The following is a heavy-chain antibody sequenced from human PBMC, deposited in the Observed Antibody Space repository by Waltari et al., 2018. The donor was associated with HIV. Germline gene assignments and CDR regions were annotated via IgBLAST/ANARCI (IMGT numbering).Heavy chain of an antibody. CDR3: ARGSSGSYRWFDP. CDR1: AGTFSMNS. CDR2: IIRVFEST. V-gene: IGHV1-69*15. Sequence: QEQLVQSGAKVKKPGSPVQVSCRAPAGTFSMNSICWVRQAPGQGLEWMGNIIRVFESTNYAQKFHGRLTISANESTSTVFMELSSLSFDDTAVYYCARGSSGSYRWFDPWGHGTLVTVSS. D-gene: IGHD1-26*01. J-gene: IGHJ5*02.